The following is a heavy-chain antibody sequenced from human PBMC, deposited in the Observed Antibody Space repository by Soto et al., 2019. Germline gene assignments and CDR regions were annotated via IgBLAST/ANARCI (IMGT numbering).Heavy chain of an antibody. Sequence: EVQLLESGGGLVQPGGSLRLSCAASGFTFSSYAMSWVRQAPGKGLEWVSAISGSGGSTYYADSVKGRFTISRDNSKHTLDLQRNSLRAEATAVYYCAKAGIAVAGPICAYWGQGTLVTVSS. CDR2: ISGSGGST. CDR1: GFTFSSYA. J-gene: IGHJ4*02. V-gene: IGHV3-23*01. CDR3: AKAGIAVAGPICAY. D-gene: IGHD6-19*01.